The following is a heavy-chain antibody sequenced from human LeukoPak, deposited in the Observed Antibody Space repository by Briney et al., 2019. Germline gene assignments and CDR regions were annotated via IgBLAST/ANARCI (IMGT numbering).Heavy chain of an antibody. J-gene: IGHJ4*02. Sequence: SETLSLTCTVSGGSISSSSYYWGWLRQPPGKGLEWIGSIYYSGSTYYNPSLKSRVTISVDTSKNQFSLKLSSVTAADTAVYYCATLRYFDWLRGTDLDYWGQGTLVTVSS. CDR3: ATLRYFDWLRGTDLDY. D-gene: IGHD3-9*01. V-gene: IGHV4-39*01. CDR2: IYYSGST. CDR1: GGSISSSSYY.